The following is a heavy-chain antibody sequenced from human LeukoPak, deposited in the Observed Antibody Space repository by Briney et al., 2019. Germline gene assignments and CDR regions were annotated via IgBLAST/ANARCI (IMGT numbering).Heavy chain of an antibody. Sequence: SETLSLTCAVYGGSLSGYYWSWIRQPPGKGLEWIGEINHSGSTNYNPSLKSRVTISVDTSKNQFSLKLSSVTAADTAVYYCARGGITIFGVVASWFDPWGQGTLVTVSS. CDR3: ARGGITIFGVVASWFDP. J-gene: IGHJ5*02. D-gene: IGHD3-3*01. CDR1: GGSLSGYY. V-gene: IGHV4-34*01. CDR2: INHSGST.